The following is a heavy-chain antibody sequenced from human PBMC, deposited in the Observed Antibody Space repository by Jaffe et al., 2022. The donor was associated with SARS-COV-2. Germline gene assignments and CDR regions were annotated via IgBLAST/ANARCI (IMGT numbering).Heavy chain of an antibody. V-gene: IGHV3-48*02. D-gene: IGHD2-2*01. CDR1: GFTFSSYS. Sequence: EVQLVESGGGLVQPGGSLRLSCAASGFTFSSYSMNWVRQAPGKGLEWVSYISSSSSTIYYADSVKGRFTISRDNAKNSLYLQMNSLRDEDTAVYYCARDRYLYCSSMSCLNLFDYWGQGTLVTVSS. CDR2: ISSSSSTI. J-gene: IGHJ4*02. CDR3: ARDRYLYCSSMSCLNLFDY.